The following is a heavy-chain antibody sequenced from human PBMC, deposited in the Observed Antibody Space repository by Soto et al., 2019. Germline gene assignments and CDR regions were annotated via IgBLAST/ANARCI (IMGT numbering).Heavy chain of an antibody. CDR2: IIPIFGTA. CDR3: AREGGRLLLTRWFDP. CDR1: GGTFSSYA. J-gene: IGHJ5*02. V-gene: IGHV1-69*13. Sequence: SVKVSCKASGGTFSSYAISWVRQAPGQGLEWMGGIIPIFGTANYAQKFQGRVTITADESTSTAYMELSSLRSEDTAVYYCAREGGRLLLTRWFDPWGQGTLVTVSS. D-gene: IGHD2-15*01.